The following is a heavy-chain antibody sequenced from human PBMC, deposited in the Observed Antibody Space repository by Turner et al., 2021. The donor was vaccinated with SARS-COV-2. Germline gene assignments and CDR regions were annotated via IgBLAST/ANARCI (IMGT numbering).Heavy chain of an antibody. J-gene: IGHJ4*02. Sequence: EVQLVESGGGLIQPGGSLRISCAASGFTVSSNYMSWGRQARGKGLEGVSVIYSGGSTYYADSVKGRFTISRDNSKNTLYLQMNSLRAEDTAVYYCARVGSYGRRDVDYWGQGTLVTVSS. V-gene: IGHV3-53*01. CDR2: IYSGGST. CDR3: ARVGSYGRRDVDY. D-gene: IGHD5-18*01. CDR1: GFTVSSNY.